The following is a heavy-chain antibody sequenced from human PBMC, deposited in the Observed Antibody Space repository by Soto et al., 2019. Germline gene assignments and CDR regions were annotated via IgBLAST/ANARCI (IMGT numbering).Heavy chain of an antibody. V-gene: IGHV3-23*01. CDR1: GFTFNNYA. J-gene: IGHJ4*02. Sequence: GGSLRLSCAASGFTFNNYAMSWVRQAPGKGLEWVSGIRGSGGSTYYADSVKGRFTISRDNSKNTMYLQMSSLRADDTAVYYCAKRSSGYEFDYWGQGILVTVSS. D-gene: IGHD5-12*01. CDR3: AKRSSGYEFDY. CDR2: IRGSGGST.